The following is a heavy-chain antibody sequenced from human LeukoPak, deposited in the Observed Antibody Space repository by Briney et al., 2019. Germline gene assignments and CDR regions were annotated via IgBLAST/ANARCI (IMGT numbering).Heavy chain of an antibody. Sequence: GGSLRLSCAASGFTFSSYGMHWVRQAPGKGLEWVAVIWYDGSNKYYADSVKGRFTISRDNSKNTLYLQMNSLRAEDTAVYYCARAVGYSGYVGAFDIWGQGTMVTVSS. CDR1: GFTFSSYG. CDR2: IWYDGSNK. D-gene: IGHD5-12*01. CDR3: ARAVGYSGYVGAFDI. V-gene: IGHV3-33*01. J-gene: IGHJ3*02.